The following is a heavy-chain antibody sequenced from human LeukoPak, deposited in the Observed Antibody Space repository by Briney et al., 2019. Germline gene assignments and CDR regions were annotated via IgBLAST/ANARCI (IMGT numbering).Heavy chain of an antibody. J-gene: IGHJ3*02. Sequence: SETLSLTCTVSGGSISSYYWSWIRQPPGKGLEWIGYIYYSGSTNYNPSLKSRVTISVDTSKNQFSLKLSSVTAADTAVYYCARLTGYRIESAFDIWGQGTMVTVPS. V-gene: IGHV4-59*01. CDR3: ARLTGYRIESAFDI. CDR1: GGSISSYY. D-gene: IGHD3-9*01. CDR2: IYYSGST.